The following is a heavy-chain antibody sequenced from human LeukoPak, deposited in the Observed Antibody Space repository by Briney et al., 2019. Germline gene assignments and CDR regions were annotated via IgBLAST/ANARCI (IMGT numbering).Heavy chain of an antibody. V-gene: IGHV3-23*01. CDR1: GFTFSSYV. J-gene: IGHJ4*02. CDR3: AKCLLRGYYATSGYYFFDD. Sequence: PGGSLRLSCAASGFTFSSYVMTWVRQAPGKGLEWVSSVSGGGDSTYYADSVKGRFTISRDNSKSTLYLQMNSLRDGDTAVYYCAKCLLRGYYATSGYYFFDDWGQGALVAVSS. D-gene: IGHD3-22*01. CDR2: VSGGGDST.